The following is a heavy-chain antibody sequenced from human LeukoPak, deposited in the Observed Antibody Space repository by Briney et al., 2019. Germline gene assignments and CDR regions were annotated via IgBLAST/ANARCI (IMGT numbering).Heavy chain of an antibody. CDR3: ARADYGDYGGAFDI. D-gene: IGHD4-17*01. Sequence: GGSLRLSCAASGFPFSSFYMSWVRQAPGKGLEWVSSISSSTSYIFYADSVRGRVTISRDNAKNSLYLQTNSLRVEDTAVYYCARADYGDYGGAFDIWGQGTMVTVSS. V-gene: IGHV3-21*01. CDR2: ISSSTSYI. CDR1: GFPFSSFY. J-gene: IGHJ3*02.